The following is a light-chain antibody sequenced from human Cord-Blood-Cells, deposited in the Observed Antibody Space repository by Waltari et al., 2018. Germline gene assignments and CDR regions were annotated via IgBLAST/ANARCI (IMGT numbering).Light chain of an antibody. CDR1: SSDVGGYNY. CDR2: EFS. Sequence: QSALTQPASVSGSPGQSITISCTGTSSDVGGYNYVSWYQQHPGKAPKLMIYEFSNRPPVVVNRFSGPKSGNTASLTIFGLQADDEADYYCSSYTSSSSYVFGTGTKVTVL. J-gene: IGLJ1*01. V-gene: IGLV2-14*01. CDR3: SSYTSSSSYV.